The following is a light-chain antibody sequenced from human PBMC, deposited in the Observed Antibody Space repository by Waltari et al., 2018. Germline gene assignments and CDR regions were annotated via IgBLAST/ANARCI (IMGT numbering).Light chain of an antibody. CDR2: MAS. CDR1: QSISSW. J-gene: IGKJ2*01. Sequence: DIQMTQSPSTLSASVGDRVTITCRASQSISSWLAWYQQKPGKAPRLLIDMASSLESGVPSRFSGSGSGTEFTLTISSLQPDDFTTYYCQQYDSYPHTFGQGTKLEIK. V-gene: IGKV1-5*03. CDR3: QQYDSYPHT.